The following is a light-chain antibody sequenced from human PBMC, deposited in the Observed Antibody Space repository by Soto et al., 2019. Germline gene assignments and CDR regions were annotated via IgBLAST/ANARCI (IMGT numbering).Light chain of an antibody. CDR3: QASDSSLSGYV. V-gene: IGLV1-40*01. J-gene: IGLJ1*01. Sequence: QSVLTQPPSVSGAPGQRVTISCTGSSSNIGAGYDVHWYQQLPGTAPKLLIYGNSNRPSGVPDRFSGSKSGTSASLAITGLQAEDAAAYYCQASDSSLSGYVFGTGTKVTVL. CDR2: GNS. CDR1: SSNIGAGYD.